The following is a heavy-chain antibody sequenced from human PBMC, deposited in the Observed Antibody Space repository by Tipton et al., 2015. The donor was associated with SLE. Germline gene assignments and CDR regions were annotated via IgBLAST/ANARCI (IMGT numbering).Heavy chain of an antibody. J-gene: IGHJ4*02. CDR3: ASEGGTSGYYYALWLDY. V-gene: IGHV4-39*07. CDR2: IYFSGST. CDR1: GGSVSSSGYY. D-gene: IGHD3-22*01. Sequence: GLVKPSETLSLTCTVSGGSVSSSGYYWGWVRQPPGKGLEWIGSIYFSGSTYYNPSLKSRVTVSLDTSKNQVSLRLSSVTAADTAVYYCASEGGTSGYYYALWLDYWGQGTLVTVSS.